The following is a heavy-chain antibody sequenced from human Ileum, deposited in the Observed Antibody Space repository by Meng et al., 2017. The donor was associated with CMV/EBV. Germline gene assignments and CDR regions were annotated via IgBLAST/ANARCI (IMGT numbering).Heavy chain of an antibody. Sequence: SFRVYYWSFVSQSPGKSLEWIAAINHSGSTNDNASLKRRVTISVYTFKTQFSLKLRSLTAADTPVYYCARGLRIFGVARGPNWFDPWGQGTLVTVSS. D-gene: IGHD3-3*01. CDR3: ARGLRIFGVARGPNWFDP. CDR2: INHSGST. CDR1: SFRVYY. V-gene: IGHV4-34*01. J-gene: IGHJ5*02.